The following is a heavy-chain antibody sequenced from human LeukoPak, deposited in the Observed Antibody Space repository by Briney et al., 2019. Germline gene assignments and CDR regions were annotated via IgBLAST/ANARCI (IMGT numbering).Heavy chain of an antibody. Sequence: GGSLRLSCAASGFTFSSYWMPWVRQAPGKGLVWVSRINSDGSSTSYADSVKGRYTISRDNAKNTLYLQMNSLRAEDTAVYYCARTDGYNLVFYYYGMDVWGQGTTVTVSS. CDR1: GFTFSSYW. CDR3: ARTDGYNLVFYYYGMDV. CDR2: INSDGSST. V-gene: IGHV3-74*01. J-gene: IGHJ6*02. D-gene: IGHD5-24*01.